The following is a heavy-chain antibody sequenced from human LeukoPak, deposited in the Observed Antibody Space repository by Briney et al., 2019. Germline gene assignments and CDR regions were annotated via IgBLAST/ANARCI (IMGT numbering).Heavy chain of an antibody. CDR2: INPNSGGT. V-gene: IGHV1-2*02. D-gene: IGHD2-15*01. CDR3: ARGPSPVVAATSGWFDP. J-gene: IGHJ5*02. Sequence: ASVKVSCTASGYSFTGYYMHWVRQAPGQGLEWMGWINPNSGGTNYAQKFQGRVTMTRDTSISTAYMELRSLRSDDTAVYYCARGPSPVVAATSGWFDPWGQGTLVTVSS. CDR1: GYSFTGYY.